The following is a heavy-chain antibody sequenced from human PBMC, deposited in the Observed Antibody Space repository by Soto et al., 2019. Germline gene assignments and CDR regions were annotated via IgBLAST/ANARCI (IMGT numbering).Heavy chain of an antibody. CDR3: ARVSGYYGSGSSLDY. J-gene: IGHJ4*02. Sequence: AASVKVSCKASGGTFSSYTISWVRQAPGQGLEWMGRIIPILGIANYAQKFQGRVTITADKSTSTAYMELSSLRSEDTAVYYCARVSGYYGSGSSLDYWGQGTLVTVSS. V-gene: IGHV1-69*02. CDR2: IIPILGIA. CDR1: GGTFSSYT. D-gene: IGHD3-10*01.